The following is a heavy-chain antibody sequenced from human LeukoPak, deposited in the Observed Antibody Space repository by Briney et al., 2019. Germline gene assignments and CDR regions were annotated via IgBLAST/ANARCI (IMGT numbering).Heavy chain of an antibody. V-gene: IGHV3-21*01. CDR2: ISSSSSYI. CDR3: ARGRPRYSYGCLFDY. D-gene: IGHD5-18*01. J-gene: IGHJ4*02. CDR1: GFTFSSYS. Sequence: GGSLGLSCAASGFTFSSYSMNWVRQAPGKGLEWVSSISSSSSYIYYADSVKGRFTISRDNAKNSLYLQMNSLRAEDTAVYYCARGRPRYSYGCLFDYWGQGTLVTVSS.